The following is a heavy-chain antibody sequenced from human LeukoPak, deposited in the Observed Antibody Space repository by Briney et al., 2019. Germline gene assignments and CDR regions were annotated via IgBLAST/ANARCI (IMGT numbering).Heavy chain of an antibody. J-gene: IGHJ4*02. CDR3: ARGSEMAIISYFDY. CDR2: MHSSGSA. Sequence: SETLSLTCTVSGASISSSNYYWGWIRQPPGKGLEWIGIMHSSGSAYYNPTLKSRVTISVDTSKNEFSLKLSPVTAADTAVYYCARGSEMAIISYFDYWGQGTLVTVSS. CDR1: GASISSSNYY. V-gene: IGHV4-39*07. D-gene: IGHD5-24*01.